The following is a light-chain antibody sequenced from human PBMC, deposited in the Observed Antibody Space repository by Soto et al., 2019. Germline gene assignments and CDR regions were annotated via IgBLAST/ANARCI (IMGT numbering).Light chain of an antibody. Sequence: DIQMTQSPSTLSASVGDRATLTCRASQSISSWLAWYQQKPGNAPKLLLYKASTFDTGVPSRFSGSGSETEFTLSSRSLQPDAFATYYRQGNNVHWTFGQGTKLEIK. CDR2: KAS. V-gene: IGKV1-5*03. CDR3: QGNNVHWT. J-gene: IGKJ1*01. CDR1: QSISSW.